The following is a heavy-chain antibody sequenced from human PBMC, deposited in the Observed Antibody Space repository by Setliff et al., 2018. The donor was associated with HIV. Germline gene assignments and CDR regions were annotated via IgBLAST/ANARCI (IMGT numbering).Heavy chain of an antibody. CDR1: GYTFTGYY. V-gene: IGHV1-2*02. CDR2: INPNSGGT. D-gene: IGHD3-22*01. J-gene: IGHJ5*02. Sequence: ASVKVSCKTSGYTFTGYYMHWVRQAPGQGLEWMGWINPNSGGTSYAQKFQGRVIVTRDTSINTAYVELRSLRLDDTAVYFCARGRTYDSSGYIGNWFDPWGQGTLVTV. CDR3: ARGRTYDSSGYIGNWFDP.